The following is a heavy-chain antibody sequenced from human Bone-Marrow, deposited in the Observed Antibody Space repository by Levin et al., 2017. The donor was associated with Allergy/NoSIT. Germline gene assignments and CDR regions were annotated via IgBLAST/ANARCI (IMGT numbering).Heavy chain of an antibody. Sequence: GESLKISCAASEFIVSSNYMTWVRQAPGKGLEWVSSLYRGGTTYYADSVRGRFTISRDNSKNTVYLQMNSLRAEDTAVYYCGRVDFGSYGQHKYLQDWGQGTLVTVSS. D-gene: IGHD3-16*01. CDR1: EFIVSSNY. CDR3: GRVDFGSYGQHKYLQD. J-gene: IGHJ1*01. CDR2: LYRGGTT. V-gene: IGHV3-66*01.